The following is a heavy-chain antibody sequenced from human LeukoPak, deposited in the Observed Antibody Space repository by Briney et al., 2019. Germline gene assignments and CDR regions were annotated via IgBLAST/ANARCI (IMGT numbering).Heavy chain of an antibody. CDR3: AARNSNGWYWDY. CDR2: ISGGGVGT. V-gene: IGHV3-23*01. CDR1: GFTFNSYA. J-gene: IGHJ4*02. Sequence: GGSLILSCAASGFTFNSYAMSWVRQAPGKGLEWVSGISGGGVGTYYADAVKGRFTISRDNSKNTLFLQMNSLRAEDTAVYYCAARNSNGWYWDYWGQGTLVTVSS. D-gene: IGHD6-19*01.